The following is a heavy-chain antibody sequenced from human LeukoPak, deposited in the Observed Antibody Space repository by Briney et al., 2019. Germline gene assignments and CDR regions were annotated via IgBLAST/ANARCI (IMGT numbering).Heavy chain of an antibody. CDR3: ARLEGRYYYGSGSFDDAFDI. CDR1: GGSFSGYY. Sequence: PSETLSLTCAVYGGSFSGYYWSWIRQPPGKGLEWIGEINHSGSTNYNPSLKSRVTISVDTSKNQFPLKLSSVTAADTAVYYCARLEGRYYYGSGSFDDAFDIWGQGTMVTVSS. CDR2: INHSGST. V-gene: IGHV4-34*01. D-gene: IGHD3-10*01. J-gene: IGHJ3*02.